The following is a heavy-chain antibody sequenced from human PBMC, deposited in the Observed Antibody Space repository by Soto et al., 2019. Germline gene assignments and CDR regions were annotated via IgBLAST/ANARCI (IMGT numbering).Heavy chain of an antibody. D-gene: IGHD6-19*01. J-gene: IGHJ4*02. Sequence: GGSLRLSCAASGFTFSSYAMSWVRQAPGKGLEWVSAISGSGGSTYYADSVKGRFTISRDNSKNTLYLQMNSLRAEDTAVYYCAKDTWPGVAVADFDYWGQGTLVTVSS. CDR2: ISGSGGST. CDR3: AKDTWPGVAVADFDY. CDR1: GFTFSSYA. V-gene: IGHV3-23*01.